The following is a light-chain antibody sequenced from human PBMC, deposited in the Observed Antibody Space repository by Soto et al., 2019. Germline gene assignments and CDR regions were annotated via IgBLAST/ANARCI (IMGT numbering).Light chain of an antibody. CDR3: QQRSNWPPIT. Sequence: EIVMTQFPDTVSVTPGETVTLSCGASQSVRTNLAWYQQRPGQAPRLLIHYSSTRASDIPARFSGSGSGTDFTLTISSLEPEDFAVYYCQQRSNWPPITFGQGTRLEIK. J-gene: IGKJ5*01. V-gene: IGKV3-11*01. CDR1: QSVRTN. CDR2: YSS.